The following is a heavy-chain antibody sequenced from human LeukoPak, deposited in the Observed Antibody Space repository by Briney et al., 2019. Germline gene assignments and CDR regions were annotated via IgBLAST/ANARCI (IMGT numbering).Heavy chain of an antibody. V-gene: IGHV3-30*01. CDR3: ARDSTYYYASGSSGPHYFDY. Sequence: GRSQRLSCAASGFTFTEYAMHWVRQAPGKGLEWVALIPYDGSRTDYADSVKGRFTISRDNSRNTLYLQLNSLGPEDAAVYYYARDSTYYYASGSSGPHYFDYWGQGALVTVSS. J-gene: IGHJ4*02. CDR1: GFTFTEYA. CDR2: IPYDGSRT. D-gene: IGHD3-10*01.